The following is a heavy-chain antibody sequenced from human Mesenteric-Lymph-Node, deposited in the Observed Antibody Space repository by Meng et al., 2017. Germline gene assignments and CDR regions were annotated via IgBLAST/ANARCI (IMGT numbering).Heavy chain of an antibody. CDR2: IYTSGST. Sequence: SETLSLTCTVSGGSISSGSYYWSWIRQPAGKGLEWIGRIYTSGSTNYNPSLKSRVTISVDTSKNQFSLKLSSVTAADTAVYYCARAYTAMVEPTPDWYFDLWGRGTLVTVSS. CDR3: ARAYTAMVEPTPDWYFDL. CDR1: GGSISSGSYY. V-gene: IGHV4-61*02. D-gene: IGHD5-18*01. J-gene: IGHJ2*01.